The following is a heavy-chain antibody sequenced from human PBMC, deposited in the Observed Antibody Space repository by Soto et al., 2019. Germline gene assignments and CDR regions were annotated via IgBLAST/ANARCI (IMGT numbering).Heavy chain of an antibody. D-gene: IGHD1-26*01. Sequence: GGSLRLSCAASGFTFSSYAMSWVRQAPGKGLEWVSAISGSGGSTYYADSVKGRFTISRDNSKNTLYLQMNSLRAEDTAVDYGAKSTEWELLGYYYYYGMDVWGQGTTVTVSS. V-gene: IGHV3-23*01. J-gene: IGHJ6*02. CDR2: ISGSGGST. CDR1: GFTFSSYA. CDR3: AKSTEWELLGYYYYYGMDV.